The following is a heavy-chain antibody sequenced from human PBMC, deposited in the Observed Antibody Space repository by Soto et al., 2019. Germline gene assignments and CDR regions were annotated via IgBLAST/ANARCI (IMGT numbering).Heavy chain of an antibody. CDR2: INPNSGDT. D-gene: IGHD3-22*01. V-gene: IGHV1-2*02. CDR1: GYTFTGYY. J-gene: IGHJ4*02. Sequence: QVQLVQSGAEVKKPGASVKVSCKASGYTFTGYYMHWVRQAPGHALEWLGWINPNSGDTNYAQKFQGRVHLTRDTSISTAYMELRSLRSDDTAVYYCARAFVYCDSGGYLLWWGQGTLVTVSS. CDR3: ARAFVYCDSGGYLLW.